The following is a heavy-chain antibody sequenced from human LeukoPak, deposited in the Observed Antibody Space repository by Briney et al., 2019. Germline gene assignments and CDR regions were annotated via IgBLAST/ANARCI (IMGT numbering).Heavy chain of an antibody. CDR1: GGYISSYY. Sequence: SETLSLTCTVSGGYISSYYWSWIRQPPGKGLGWVGYIYYSGSTNYNPSLKSRVTISVHTPKNQCSLKLSSVTAADTAVYYCARDTSSGWGYYYMDVWGKGTTATVSS. D-gene: IGHD6-19*01. CDR2: IYYSGST. V-gene: IGHV4-59*01. CDR3: ARDTSSGWGYYYMDV. J-gene: IGHJ6*03.